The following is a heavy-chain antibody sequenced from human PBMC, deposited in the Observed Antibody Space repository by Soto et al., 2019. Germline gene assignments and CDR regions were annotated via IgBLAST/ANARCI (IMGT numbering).Heavy chain of an antibody. CDR3: ARHGITGSYYDAFDI. D-gene: IGHD1-26*01. CDR1: GFTFSSYW. V-gene: IGHV3-74*01. Sequence: GSLRLSCAASGFTFSSYWMNWVRHAPGKGLVWVSRINNDGSSTYYADSVKGRFTISRDNAKNTLYLQMDSLRVEDTAVYYCARHGITGSYYDAFDIWGQGTMVTVSS. CDR2: INNDGSST. J-gene: IGHJ3*02.